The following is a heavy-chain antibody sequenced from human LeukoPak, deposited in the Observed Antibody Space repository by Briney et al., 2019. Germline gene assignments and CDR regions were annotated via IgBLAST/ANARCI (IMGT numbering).Heavy chain of an antibody. CDR1: GFTFSSYW. V-gene: IGHV3-7*01. J-gene: IGHJ3*02. CDR3: ARDLRMIVGATMWGVAFDI. CDR2: IKQDGSEK. Sequence: GGSLRLSCAASGFTFSSYWMSWVRQAPGKGLEWVANIKQDGSEKYYVDSVKGRFTISRDNAKNSLYLQMNSLRAEDTAVYYCARDLRMIVGATMWGVAFDIWGQGTMVTVSS. D-gene: IGHD1-26*01.